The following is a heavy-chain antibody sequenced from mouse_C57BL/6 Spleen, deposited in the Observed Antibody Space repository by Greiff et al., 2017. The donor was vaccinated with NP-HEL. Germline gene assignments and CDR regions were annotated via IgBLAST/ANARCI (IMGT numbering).Heavy chain of an antibody. J-gene: IGHJ2*01. Sequence: EVMLVESGGGLVQPKGSLKLSCAASGFSFNTYAMNWVRQAPGKGLEWVARIRSKSNNYATYYADSVKDRFTISRDDSESMLYLQMNNLKTEDTAMYYCVRDYAPYYFDYWGQGTTLTVSS. D-gene: IGHD1-1*02. CDR1: GFSFNTYA. V-gene: IGHV10-1*01. CDR2: IRSKSNNYAT. CDR3: VRDYAPYYFDY.